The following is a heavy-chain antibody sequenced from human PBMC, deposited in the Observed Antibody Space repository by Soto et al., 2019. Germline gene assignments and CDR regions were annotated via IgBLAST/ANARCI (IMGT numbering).Heavy chain of an antibody. D-gene: IGHD3-3*01. CDR2: INAGNGNT. CDR3: ARGHDFWSGLYYMDV. Sequence: QVQLVQSGAEVKKPGASVKVSCXASGYTFTSYAMHWVRQAPGQRLEWMGWINAGNGNTKYSQKFQGRVTITRDTSASTAYMELSSLRSEDTAVYYCARGHDFWSGLYYMDVWGKGTTVTVSS. V-gene: IGHV1-3*01. J-gene: IGHJ6*03. CDR1: GYTFTSYA.